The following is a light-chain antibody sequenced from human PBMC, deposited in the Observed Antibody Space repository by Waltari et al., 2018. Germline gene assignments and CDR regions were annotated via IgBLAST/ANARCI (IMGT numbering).Light chain of an antibody. CDR3: QQYGSSILYT. J-gene: IGKJ2*01. Sequence: VLTQSPGTLSLSPGERATLSCRASQSLTKRYLAWYQQKPGQAPRLLIYCASSRAAGIPDRFSGSGSGTDFTLTISSLEPEDSAVYYCQQYGSSILYTFGQGTKLEIK. CDR2: CAS. CDR1: QSLTKRY. V-gene: IGKV3-20*01.